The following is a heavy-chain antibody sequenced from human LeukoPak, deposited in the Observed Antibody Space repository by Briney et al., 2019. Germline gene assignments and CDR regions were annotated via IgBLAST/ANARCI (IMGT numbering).Heavy chain of an antibody. Sequence: PGGSLRLSCAASGFTFSSYVMHWVRQAPGKGLEWVAVISYDGSNKYYAEPVKGRFTISRDNSKNTLNLQMNSLRVEDTAVYYCARDSKAQQLVRVYFQHWGQGTLVTVSS. D-gene: IGHD6-13*01. CDR1: GFTFSSYV. V-gene: IGHV3-30-3*01. CDR2: ISYDGSNK. CDR3: ARDSKAQQLVRVYFQH. J-gene: IGHJ1*01.